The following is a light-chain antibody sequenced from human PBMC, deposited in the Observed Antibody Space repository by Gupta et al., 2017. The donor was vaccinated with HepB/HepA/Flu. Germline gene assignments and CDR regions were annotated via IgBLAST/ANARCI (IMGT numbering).Light chain of an antibody. J-gene: IGKJ4*01. Sequence: DIPMTQSTSSPSASVGDRVTITCRVSQRVSNYLNWYLQKPGKVPKLLIFGSSTLQCGVPSRFSGSGSGTDFTLTISSLQPEDFATYYCQQSYSSLFTFGGGTKVEV. CDR1: QRVSNY. V-gene: IGKV1-39*01. CDR2: GSS. CDR3: QQSYSSLFT.